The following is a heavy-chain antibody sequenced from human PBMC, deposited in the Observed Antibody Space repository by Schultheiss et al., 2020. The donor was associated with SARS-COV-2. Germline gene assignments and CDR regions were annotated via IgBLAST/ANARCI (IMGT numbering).Heavy chain of an antibody. D-gene: IGHD3-9*01. J-gene: IGHJ4*02. V-gene: IGHV5-51*01. CDR2: IYPGDSDT. Sequence: GESLKISCQGSGYSFTSYWIGWVRQMPGKGLEWMGIIYPGDSDTRYSPSFQGQVTISADKSISTAYLQWISLKASDTAMYYCARRSDILTGYYSLDYWGQGTLVTVSS. CDR3: ARRSDILTGYYSLDY. CDR1: GYSFTSYW.